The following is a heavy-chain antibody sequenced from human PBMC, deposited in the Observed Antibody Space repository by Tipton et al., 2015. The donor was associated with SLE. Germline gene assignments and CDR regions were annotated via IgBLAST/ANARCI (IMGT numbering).Heavy chain of an antibody. V-gene: IGHV4-59*08. CDR2: IYHSGTT. Sequence: SLTCTVSGDSISRSYWSWIRQPPGKGLEWIGYIYHSGTTNYNPSLNSRVAISIDASKNQLSLKLSSGTAADTAVYYCARQVDRAVVGSWNFAFWGRGTLVTVSS. J-gene: IGHJ2*01. D-gene: IGHD5-18*01. CDR1: GDSISRSY. CDR3: ARQVDRAVVGSWNFAF.